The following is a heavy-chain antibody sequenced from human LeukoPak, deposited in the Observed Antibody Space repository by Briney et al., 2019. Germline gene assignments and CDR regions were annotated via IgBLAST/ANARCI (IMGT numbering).Heavy chain of an antibody. D-gene: IGHD6-13*01. CDR2: INPNSGGT. V-gene: IGHV1-2*06. Sequence: GASVKVSCKASGYTFTSYGISWVRQAPGQGLEWMGRINPNSGGTNYAQKFQGRVTMTRDTSISTAYMELSRLRSDDTAVYYCAREYSSSWYNGAFDIWGQGTMVTVSS. CDR1: GYTFTSYG. J-gene: IGHJ3*02. CDR3: AREYSSSWYNGAFDI.